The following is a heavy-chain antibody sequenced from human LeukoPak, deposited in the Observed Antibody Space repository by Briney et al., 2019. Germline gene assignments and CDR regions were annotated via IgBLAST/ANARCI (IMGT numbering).Heavy chain of an antibody. CDR1: GFTFSSYS. CDR2: ISSSSSYI. CDR3: ARDKMWVGQEMGIAVAGLFDY. J-gene: IGHJ4*02. V-gene: IGHV3-21*01. Sequence: GGSLRLSCAASGFTFSSYSMNWVRQAPGKGLEWVSSISSSSSYIYYADSVKGRFTISRDNAKNSLYLQMNSLRAEDTAVYYCARDKMWVGQEMGIAVAGLFDYWGQGTLLTVSS. D-gene: IGHD6-19*01.